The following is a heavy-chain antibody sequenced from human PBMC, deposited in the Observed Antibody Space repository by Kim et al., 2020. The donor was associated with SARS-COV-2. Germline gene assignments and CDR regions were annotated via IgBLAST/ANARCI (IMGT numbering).Heavy chain of an antibody. CDR1: GGSINNYY. CDR2: MFYSGST. V-gene: IGHV4-59*01. D-gene: IGHD5-12*01. CDR3: ARGGMATIWSY. J-gene: IGHJ4*02. Sequence: SETLSLTCTVSGGSINNYYWSWIRQPLGKGLEWIGYMFYSGSTNYNPSLKSRVTMSVDTSKNQFSLNLTSVTPADTAANYCARGGMATIWSYWGQGTLVT.